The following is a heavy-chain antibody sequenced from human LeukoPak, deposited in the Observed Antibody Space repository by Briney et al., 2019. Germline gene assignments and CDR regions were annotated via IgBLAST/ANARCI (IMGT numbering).Heavy chain of an antibody. J-gene: IGHJ4*02. V-gene: IGHV1-18*01. CDR1: GYTFTSYG. CDR2: ISAYNGNT. CDR3: ARVGWVYDSSGYPDY. Sequence: GASVKVSCKASGYTFTSYGISWVRQAPGQGLEWMGWISAYNGNTNYAQKLQGSVTMTTDTSTSTAYMELRSLRSDDTAVYYCARVGWVYDSSGYPDYWGQGTLVTVSS. D-gene: IGHD3-22*01.